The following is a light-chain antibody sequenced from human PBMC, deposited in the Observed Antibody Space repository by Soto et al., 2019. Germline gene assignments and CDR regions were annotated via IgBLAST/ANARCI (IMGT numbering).Light chain of an antibody. CDR1: QSVTNSF. Sequence: EIVLAQSPGTLSLSPGERATLSCGASQSVTNSFLAWYQQKPGQAPRLLIYGASRRATGIPDRFTGSGSGTDFTLTISRLEHEDFAVYYCQQYVSSQWALGQGTKVDIK. V-gene: IGKV3-20*01. J-gene: IGKJ1*01. CDR3: QQYVSSQWA. CDR2: GAS.